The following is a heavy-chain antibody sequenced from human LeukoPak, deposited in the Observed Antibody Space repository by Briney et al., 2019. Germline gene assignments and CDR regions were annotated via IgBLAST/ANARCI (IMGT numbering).Heavy chain of an antibody. CDR1: GGTFSSYT. CDR2: IIPILGIA. V-gene: IGHV1-69*02. D-gene: IGHD6-13*01. CDR3: ARADSSSWYGYFDY. Sequence: SVKVSCKASGGTFSSYTISWVRQAPGQGLEWMGRIIPILGIANYAQKFQGRVTITADKSTSTAYMELSSLRSEDTAVYYCARADSSSWYGYFDYWGQGTMVTVSS. J-gene: IGHJ4*02.